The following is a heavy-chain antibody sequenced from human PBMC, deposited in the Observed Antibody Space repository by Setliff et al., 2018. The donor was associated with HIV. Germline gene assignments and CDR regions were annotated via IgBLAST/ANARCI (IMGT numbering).Heavy chain of an antibody. V-gene: IGHV3-7*01. CDR2: IKQDGSEK. Sequence: PGGSLRLSCAASGFTFSSYSMNWVRQAPGKGLEWVANIKQDGSEKYYVDSVKGRFTVSRDNAKNSLYLQMNSLRAEDTAVYYCARDGVATTEGYWGQGTLVTVSS. D-gene: IGHD5-12*01. J-gene: IGHJ4*02. CDR3: ARDGVATTEGY. CDR1: GFTFSSYS.